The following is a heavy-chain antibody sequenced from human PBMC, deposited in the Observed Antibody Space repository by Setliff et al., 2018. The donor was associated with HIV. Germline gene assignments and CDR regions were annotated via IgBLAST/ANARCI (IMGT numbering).Heavy chain of an antibody. D-gene: IGHD3-9*01. J-gene: IGHJ4*02. V-gene: IGHV1-69*13. CDR3: ARDLDILTGYYWGLDY. CDR1: GGTFSSYA. Sequence: SVKVSCKASGGTFSSYAISWVRQAPGQGLEWMGGIIPIFGTANYAQKFQGRVTITADESTSTAYMELSSLRSDDTAVYYCARDLDILTGYYWGLDYWGQGTLVTVSS. CDR2: IIPIFGTA.